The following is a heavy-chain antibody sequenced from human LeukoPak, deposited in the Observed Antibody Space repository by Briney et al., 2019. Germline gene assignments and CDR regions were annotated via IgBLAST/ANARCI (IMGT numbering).Heavy chain of an antibody. CDR2: IRAYNGNT. CDR1: GYTFTSYG. CDR3: ARASSIAAAGTPPDY. J-gene: IGHJ4*02. V-gene: IGHV1-18*01. Sequence: ASVKVSCKASGYTFTSYGISWVRQAPGQGREWMGWIRAYNGNTNYAQKLQGRVTMTTDTSTSTAYVELRSLRSDDTAVYYCARASSIAAAGTPPDYWGQGTLVTVSS. D-gene: IGHD6-13*01.